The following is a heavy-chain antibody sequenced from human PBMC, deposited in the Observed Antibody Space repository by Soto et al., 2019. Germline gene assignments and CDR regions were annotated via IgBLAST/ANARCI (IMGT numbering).Heavy chain of an antibody. Sequence: QITLRESGPTRVKPTQTLTLTCTFSVFSLSSRTVAVGWIRQPPGKALERLALIYWDDDKRYSPSLMSRLTITKDTSKHQVVLPMTNMDPLDTAIYYCVHRAGIDGNWNGGYFDYWGQGALVTVSA. CDR3: VHRAGIDGNWNGGYFDY. J-gene: IGHJ4*02. V-gene: IGHV2-5*02. CDR1: VFSLSSRTVA. D-gene: IGHD1-1*01. CDR2: IYWDDDK.